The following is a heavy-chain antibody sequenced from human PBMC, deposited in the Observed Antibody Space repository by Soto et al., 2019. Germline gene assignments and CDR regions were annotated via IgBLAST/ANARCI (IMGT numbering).Heavy chain of an antibody. D-gene: IGHD1-26*01. CDR2: IRSKANSYAT. J-gene: IGHJ4*02. CDR3: TGGSYYDGVD. CDR1: GFTFSGSA. V-gene: IGHV3-73*01. Sequence: EVQLVESGGGLVQPGGSLKLSCAASGFTFSGSAMHWVRQASGKGLEWVGRIRSKANSYATAYAASVKGRFTISRDDSKNTAYLQMNSLKTEDTAVYYCTGGSYYDGVDWGQGTLVTVCS.